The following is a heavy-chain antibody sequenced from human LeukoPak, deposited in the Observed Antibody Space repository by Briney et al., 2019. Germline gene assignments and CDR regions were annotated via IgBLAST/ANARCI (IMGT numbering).Heavy chain of an antibody. Sequence: ASVKVSCKASGGTFSSYAISWVRQAPGQGLEWMGWINPNSGGTNYAQKFQGRVTMTRDTSISTTHMELSSLTSDDTAVYYCARNRYGYNFGYWAQGTLVTVSS. CDR1: GGTFSSYA. CDR2: INPNSGGT. D-gene: IGHD5-24*01. V-gene: IGHV1-2*02. CDR3: ARNRYGYNFGY. J-gene: IGHJ4*02.